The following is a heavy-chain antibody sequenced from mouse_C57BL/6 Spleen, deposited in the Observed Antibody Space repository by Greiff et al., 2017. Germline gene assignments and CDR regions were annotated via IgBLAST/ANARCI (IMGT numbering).Heavy chain of an antibody. CDR1: GYTFTRSW. Sequence: VQLQQPGAELVRPGTSVKLSCKASGYTFTRSWMHWVKQRPGQGLGWIGVIDPSDSYTNYNQKFKGMAPLTVDTSSITAYTQLSSLTSEDSAVYYCARVKTAQADAWFAYWGQGTLVTVSA. D-gene: IGHD3-2*02. V-gene: IGHV1-59*01. CDR2: IDPSDSYT. CDR3: ARVKTAQADAWFAY. J-gene: IGHJ3*01.